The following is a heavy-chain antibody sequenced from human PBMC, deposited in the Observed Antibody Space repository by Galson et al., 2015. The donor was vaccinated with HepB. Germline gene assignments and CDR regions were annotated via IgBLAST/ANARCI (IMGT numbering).Heavy chain of an antibody. Sequence: SVKVSCKASGGTFSNYAISWVRQAPGQGLEWMGGIIPIFGTANYAQKFQGRVTITADESTSTAYMELSSLRSEDTAVYYCASSLYSRVYAPYLGFDYWGQGTLVTVSS. CDR1: GGTFSNYA. V-gene: IGHV1-69*13. D-gene: IGHD2-8*01. CDR3: ASSLYSRVYAPYLGFDY. J-gene: IGHJ4*02. CDR2: IIPIFGTA.